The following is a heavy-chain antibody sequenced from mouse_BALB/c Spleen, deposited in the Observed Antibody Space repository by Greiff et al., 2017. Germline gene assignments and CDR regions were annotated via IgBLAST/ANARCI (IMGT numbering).Heavy chain of an antibody. D-gene: IGHD1-1*01. Sequence: EVQLVESGGGLVKPGGSLKLSCAASGFTFSSYAMSWVRQSPEKRLEWVAEISSGGSYTYYPDTVTGRFTISRDNAKNTLYLEMSSLRSEDTAMYYCARKEDYGSSLSYWGQGTLVTVSA. V-gene: IGHV5-9-4*01. CDR1: GFTFSSYA. CDR2: ISSGGSYT. J-gene: IGHJ3*01. CDR3: ARKEDYGSSLSY.